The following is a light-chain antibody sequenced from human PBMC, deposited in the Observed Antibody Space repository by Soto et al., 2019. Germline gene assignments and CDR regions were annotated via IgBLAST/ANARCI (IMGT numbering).Light chain of an antibody. CDR3: QQYYSYPSIT. J-gene: IGKJ5*01. Sequence: DIQMTQSPSTLSASVGDRVTITCRASQSISSWLAWYQQKPGKAPKLLIYKASSLESGVPSRFSGSGSGTEFTLTISSLQPDDFATYYCQQYYSYPSITFYQGTRLEIK. CDR2: KAS. CDR1: QSISSW. V-gene: IGKV1-5*03.